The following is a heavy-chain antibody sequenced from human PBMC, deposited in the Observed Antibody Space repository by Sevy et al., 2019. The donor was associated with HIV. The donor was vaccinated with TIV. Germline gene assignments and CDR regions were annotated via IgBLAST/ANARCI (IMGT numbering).Heavy chain of an antibody. J-gene: IGHJ6*02. Sequence: SETLSLTCTVSGGSISGYYWSWIRQPPGKGLEWIGYIFYSRSTNYNPSLKTRATISVETSKNQFSLKLTSVTAADTAVYYCARAAPSYYYGVDVWGQGTTVTVSS. CDR1: GGSISGYY. CDR3: ARAAPSYYYGVDV. CDR2: IFYSRST. V-gene: IGHV4-59*01.